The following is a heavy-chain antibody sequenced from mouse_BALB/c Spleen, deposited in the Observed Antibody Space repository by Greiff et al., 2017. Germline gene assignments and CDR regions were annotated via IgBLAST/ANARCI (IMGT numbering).Heavy chain of an antibody. D-gene: IGHD2-4*01. CDR3: ARLGLPYYYAMDY. Sequence: VQLQQSGAELVRPGASVKISCKGSGYTFTDYAMHWVKQSHAKSLEWIGVISTYYGDASYNQKFKGKATMTVDKSSSTAYMELARLTSEDSAIYYCARLGLPYYYAMDYWGRGTSVTVSS. CDR2: ISTYYGDA. V-gene: IGHV1S137*01. CDR1: GYTFTDYA. J-gene: IGHJ4*01.